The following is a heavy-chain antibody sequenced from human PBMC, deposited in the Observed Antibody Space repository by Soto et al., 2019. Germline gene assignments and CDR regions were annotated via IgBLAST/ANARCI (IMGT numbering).Heavy chain of an antibody. D-gene: IGHD3-10*01. CDR2: MNPNSGNT. CDR1: GYTFTSYD. V-gene: IGHV1-8*01. Sequence: QVQLVQSGAEVKKPGASVKVSCKASGYTFTSYDINWVRQATGQGLEWMGWMNPNSGNTGYAQKFQGRVTMTRNTSISTAYRELSSLRSEDTAVYYCARVPGGDGSGSYYWYEYYYYYMDVWGKGTTVTVSS. J-gene: IGHJ6*03. CDR3: ARVPGGDGSGSYYWYEYYYYYMDV.